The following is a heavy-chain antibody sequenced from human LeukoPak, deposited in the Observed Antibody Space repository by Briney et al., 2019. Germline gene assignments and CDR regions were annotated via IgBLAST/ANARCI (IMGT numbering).Heavy chain of an antibody. V-gene: IGHV3-23*01. J-gene: IGHJ4*02. Sequence: GGSLGLSCAASGFTFSGYAMSWVRQAPGKGLEWVSAISGSGGSTYYADSVKGRFTISRDNSKNTLYLQMSSLRAEDTAVYYCAKERAVAGLNDYWGQGTLVTVSS. CDR2: ISGSGGST. CDR3: AKERAVAGLNDY. D-gene: IGHD6-19*01. CDR1: GFTFSGYA.